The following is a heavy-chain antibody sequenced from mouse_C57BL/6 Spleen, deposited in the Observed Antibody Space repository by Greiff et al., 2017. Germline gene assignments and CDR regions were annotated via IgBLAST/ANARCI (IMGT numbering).Heavy chain of an antibody. V-gene: IGHV5-16*01. CDR2: INYDGSST. CDR1: GFTFSDYY. J-gene: IGHJ1*03. CDR3: ARDYGSSSFDV. D-gene: IGHD1-1*01. Sequence: EVQVVESEGGLVQPGSSMKLSCTASGFTFSDYYMAWVRQVPEKGLEWVANINYDGSSTYYLDSLKSRFIISRDNAKNILYLQMSRLKSEDTATYYCARDYGSSSFDVWGTGTTVTVSS.